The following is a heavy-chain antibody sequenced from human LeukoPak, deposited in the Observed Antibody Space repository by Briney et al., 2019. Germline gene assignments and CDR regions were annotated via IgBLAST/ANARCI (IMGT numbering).Heavy chain of an antibody. CDR3: SKPLKLFFYP. D-gene: IGHD3-10*01. CDR1: GFTFSSYS. J-gene: IGHJ5*02. CDR2: ISSSSSTI. Sequence: TGGSLRLSCAASGFTFSSYSMNWVRQAPGKGLEWVSYISSSSSTIYYADSVKGRFTISRDNAKNSLYLQMNSLRAEGTALYLWSKPLKLFFYPGGQGTLVTVSS. V-gene: IGHV3-48*01.